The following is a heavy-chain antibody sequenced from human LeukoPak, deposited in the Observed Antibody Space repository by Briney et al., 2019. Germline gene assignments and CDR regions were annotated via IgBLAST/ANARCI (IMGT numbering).Heavy chain of an antibody. Sequence: GGSLRLSCAASGFTFSSYSMNWVRQAPGKGLEWVSSISSSSSYIYHADSVKGRFTISRDNAKNSLYLQMNSLRAEDTAVYYCATFEGFGVPWGQGALVTVSS. D-gene: IGHD3-3*01. CDR2: ISSSSSYI. J-gene: IGHJ4*02. CDR1: GFTFSSYS. CDR3: ATFEGFGVP. V-gene: IGHV3-21*01.